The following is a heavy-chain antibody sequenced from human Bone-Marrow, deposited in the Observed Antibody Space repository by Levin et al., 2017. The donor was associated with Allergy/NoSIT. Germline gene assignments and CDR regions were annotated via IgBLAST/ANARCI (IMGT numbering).Heavy chain of an antibody. CDR2: VYPGDSET. Sequence: PGGSLRLSCEVSGSSFSSYWIGWVRQMPGKGLEWMGIVYPGDSETRYSPSFQGEVTISADKSTSTTYLQWSSLKASDTATYYCARRARGLRSGGFDYWGLGTLVTVSS. CDR1: GSSFSSYW. V-gene: IGHV5-51*01. J-gene: IGHJ4*02. D-gene: IGHD3-10*01. CDR3: ARRARGLRSGGFDY.